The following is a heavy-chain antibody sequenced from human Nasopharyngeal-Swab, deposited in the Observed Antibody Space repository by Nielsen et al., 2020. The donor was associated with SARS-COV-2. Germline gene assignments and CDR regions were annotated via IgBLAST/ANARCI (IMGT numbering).Heavy chain of an antibody. CDR1: GFTFDDYA. V-gene: IGHV3-9*01. J-gene: IGHJ3*02. CDR2: ISWNSGRI. CDR3: AKDRYRLNYYDSSLDAFDI. D-gene: IGHD3-22*01. Sequence: GGSLRLSCVASGFTFDDYAMHWVRQAPGKGLEWVSGISWNSGRIGYADSVKGRFTISRDNAKNSLYLQMNSLRAEDTALYYCAKDRYRLNYYDSSLDAFDIWGQGTMVTVSS.